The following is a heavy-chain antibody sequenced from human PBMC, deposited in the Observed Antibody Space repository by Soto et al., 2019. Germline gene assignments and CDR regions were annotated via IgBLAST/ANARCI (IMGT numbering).Heavy chain of an antibody. CDR1: GYTFIGYY. CDR3: AGSGGGYDLGDY. D-gene: IGHD5-12*01. V-gene: IGHV1-2*04. J-gene: IGHJ4*02. Sequence: QVQLVQSGAEVKKPGASVKVSCKASGYTFIGYYIHWVRQAPGQGLEWMGWINPNSGGAKYSQKFQAWVTMTSDTSISTAYMELSRLKSDDTAVYYCAGSGGGYDLGDYWGQGTLVTVSS. CDR2: INPNSGGA.